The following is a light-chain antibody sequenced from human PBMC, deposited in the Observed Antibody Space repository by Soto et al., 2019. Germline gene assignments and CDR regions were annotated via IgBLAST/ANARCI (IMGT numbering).Light chain of an antibody. CDR1: QSGSSY. Sequence: EIVLTQSPATLSLSPGERATLSCRASQSGSSYLAWYQQKPGQAPRLLIFDASNRATGIPARFSGSGSGTDSPLTISSLEPEDFQTYYDDQYYNWPGTVGQGTKVESK. J-gene: IGKJ1*01. CDR3: DQYYNWPGT. CDR2: DAS. V-gene: IGKV3-11*01.